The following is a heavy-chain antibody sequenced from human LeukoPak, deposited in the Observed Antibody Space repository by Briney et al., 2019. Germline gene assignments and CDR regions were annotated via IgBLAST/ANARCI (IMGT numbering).Heavy chain of an antibody. D-gene: IGHD3-22*01. V-gene: IGHV4-30-4*01. CDR1: GGSISSGDDY. CDR3: ARSYDSSGYYSRIFDY. CDR2: IYNSGIT. Sequence: SETLSLTCNVSGGSISSGDDYWSWIRQPPGKGLEWIGYIYNSGITYYNPSLRSRVTMSVDTSKKQFSLRLTSVTAADTAVYYCARSYDSSGYYSRIFDYWGQGTLVTVSS. J-gene: IGHJ4*02.